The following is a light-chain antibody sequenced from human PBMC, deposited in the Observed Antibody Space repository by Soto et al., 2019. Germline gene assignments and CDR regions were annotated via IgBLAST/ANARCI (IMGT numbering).Light chain of an antibody. Sequence: QSALTQPASVSGFLGHWITISCAGTILDVGAYNLVSGYQQHQGRAPQLIFYEVRNRPSGISFRFSGSKSGNTASLTISGLQAEDEADYYCSSYTSKSSLIFGGGTKVTVL. J-gene: IGLJ2*01. CDR1: ILDVGAYNL. V-gene: IGLV2-14*01. CDR2: EVR. CDR3: SSYTSKSSLI.